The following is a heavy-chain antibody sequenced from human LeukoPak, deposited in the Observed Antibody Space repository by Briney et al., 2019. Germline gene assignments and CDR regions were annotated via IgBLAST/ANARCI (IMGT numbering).Heavy chain of an antibody. CDR3: ARKQGGQLVNARRWFDP. Sequence: SETLSLTCAVYGGSFSGYYWSWIRQPPGKGLEWIGEINHSGSTYYNPSLKSRVTISLDTSKSQFSLKLTSVTAADTAVYYCARKQGGQLVNARRWFDPWGQGTLVTVSS. CDR2: INHSGST. D-gene: IGHD6-13*01. J-gene: IGHJ5*02. V-gene: IGHV4-34*01. CDR1: GGSFSGYY.